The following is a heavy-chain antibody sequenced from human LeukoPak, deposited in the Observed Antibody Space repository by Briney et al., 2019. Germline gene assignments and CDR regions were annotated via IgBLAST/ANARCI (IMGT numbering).Heavy chain of an antibody. Sequence: GGSLRLSCAASEFTFSDYYMSWIRQAPGKGLEWVSYISGSGNTIYYADSVKGRFTISRDNAKNSLYLQMNSLRAEDTAVYYCAKHQMDRLDVWGNGTTVTISS. CDR3: AKHQMDRLDV. CDR1: EFTFSDYY. J-gene: IGHJ6*04. V-gene: IGHV3-11*01. CDR2: ISGSGNTI. D-gene: IGHD5-24*01.